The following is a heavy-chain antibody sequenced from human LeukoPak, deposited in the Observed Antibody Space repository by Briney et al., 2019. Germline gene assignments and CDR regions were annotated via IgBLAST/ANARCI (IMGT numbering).Heavy chain of an antibody. Sequence: GGSLRLSCAASGFTFSSYGMHWVRQAPGKGLEWVALISYDGSNKYYADSVKGRFTISRDNSKNTLYLQMNSLRAEDTAVYYCAKEVFGVAIIGIDYWGQGTLVTVSS. CDR1: GFTFSSYG. D-gene: IGHD3-3*01. CDR2: ISYDGSNK. J-gene: IGHJ4*02. V-gene: IGHV3-30*18. CDR3: AKEVFGVAIIGIDY.